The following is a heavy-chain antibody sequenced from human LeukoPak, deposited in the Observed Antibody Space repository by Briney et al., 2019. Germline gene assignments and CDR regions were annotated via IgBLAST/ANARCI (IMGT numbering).Heavy chain of an antibody. J-gene: IGHJ6*02. CDR1: GYTFTSYG. V-gene: IGHV1-18*01. CDR2: ISAYNGNT. D-gene: IGHD5-18*01. CDR3: ARDNRRYSEGGMDV. Sequence: ASVKVSCKASGYTFTSYGISWVRQAPGQGLEWMGWISAYNGNTNYAQKLQGRVTMTTDTSTSTAYMELRSLRSDDTAVYYCARDNRRYSEGGMDVWGQGTTVTVSS.